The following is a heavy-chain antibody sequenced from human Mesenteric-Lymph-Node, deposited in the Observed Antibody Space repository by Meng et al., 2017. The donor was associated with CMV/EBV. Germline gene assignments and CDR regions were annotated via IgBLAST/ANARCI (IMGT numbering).Heavy chain of an antibody. J-gene: IGHJ4*02. CDR1: GGTFSSYA. CDR3: ARTDLGYCSGGSCYVGGY. V-gene: IGHV1-69*10. Sequence: SVKVSCKASGGTFSSYAISWVRQAPGQGLEWMGGIIPILGIANYAQKFQGRVTITADKSTSTAYMELSSLRSEDTAVYYCARTDLGYCSGGSCYVGGYWGQGTLVTVS. CDR2: IIPILGIA. D-gene: IGHD2-15*01.